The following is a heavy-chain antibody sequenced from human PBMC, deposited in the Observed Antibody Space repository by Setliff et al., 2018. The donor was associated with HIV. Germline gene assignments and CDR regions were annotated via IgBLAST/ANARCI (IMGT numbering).Heavy chain of an antibody. CDR1: GYTFNNYG. CDR3: VRRAVQDDTISSSNWFDS. D-gene: IGHD3-3*02. Sequence: ASVKVSCKASGYTFNNYGISWVRQAPGQGLEWMGWINTHSGYTNYAQNVQGRVTVTMDTSTSTAYMELRSLKSDDTAVYYCVRRAVQDDTISSSNWFDSWGQGTLVTVSS. V-gene: IGHV1-18*01. J-gene: IGHJ5*02. CDR2: INTHSGYT.